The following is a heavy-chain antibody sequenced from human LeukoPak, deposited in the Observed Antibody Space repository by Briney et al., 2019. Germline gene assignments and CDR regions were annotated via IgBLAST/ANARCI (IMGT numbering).Heavy chain of an antibody. CDR1: GFTFSSYA. J-gene: IGHJ6*02. Sequence: TGGSLRLSCAASGFTFSSYAMSWVRQAPGKGLEWVSLISGDGGSTYYADSVKGRFTISRDNSKNSLYLQMNSLRTEDTALYYCAKDFGDYDILTGYYREDTYYYYYGMDVWGQGTTVTVSS. D-gene: IGHD3-9*01. CDR3: AKDFGDYDILTGYYREDTYYYYYGMDV. V-gene: IGHV3-43*02. CDR2: ISGDGGST.